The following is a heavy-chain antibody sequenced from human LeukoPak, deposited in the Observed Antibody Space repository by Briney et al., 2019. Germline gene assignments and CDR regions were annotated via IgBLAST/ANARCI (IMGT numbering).Heavy chain of an antibody. V-gene: IGHV3-23*01. CDR2: ISGSGGST. CDR3: AKMGSSYQLPDY. D-gene: IGHD2-2*01. Sequence: PGGSLRLSCAASGFTFSSYAMSWVRQAPGKGLEWVSSISGSGGSTYYADSVKGRFTISRDNSKNTLYLQMNSLRAEDTAVYYCAKMGSSYQLPDYWGQGTLVTVSS. J-gene: IGHJ4*02. CDR1: GFTFSSYA.